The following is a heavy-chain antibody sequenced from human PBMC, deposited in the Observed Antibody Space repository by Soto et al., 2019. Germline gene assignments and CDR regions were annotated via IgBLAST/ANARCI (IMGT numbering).Heavy chain of an antibody. CDR3: ARATWSMYYFDY. D-gene: IGHD2-8*01. V-gene: IGHV4-34*01. CDR1: GGSFSGYY. J-gene: IGHJ4*02. Sequence: SETLSLTCAVYGGSFSGYYWSWIRQPPGKGLEWIGEINHSGSTNYNPSLKSRVTISVDTSKNQFSLKLSSVTAADTAVYYCARATWSMYYFDYWGQGTLVTVSS. CDR2: INHSGST.